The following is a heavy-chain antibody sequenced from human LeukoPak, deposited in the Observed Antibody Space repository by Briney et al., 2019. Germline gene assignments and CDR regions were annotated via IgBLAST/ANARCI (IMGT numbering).Heavy chain of an antibody. CDR3: ARTKSGWYYSDY. V-gene: IGHV4-31*03. CDR1: GGSISSGGYY. CDR2: IYYSGST. D-gene: IGHD6-19*01. J-gene: IGHJ4*02. Sequence: PSETLSLTCTVSGGSISSGGYYWSWIRQHPGKGLEWIGYIYYSGSTYYNPSLKSRVTISVDTSKNQFSLKLSSVTAADTAVYYCARTKSGWYYSDYWDQGTLVSVSS.